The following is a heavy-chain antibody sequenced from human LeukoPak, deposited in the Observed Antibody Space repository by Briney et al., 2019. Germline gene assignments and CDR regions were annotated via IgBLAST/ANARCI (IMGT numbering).Heavy chain of an antibody. V-gene: IGHV3-21*01. CDR3: ASYYDILTGPNDAFGI. CDR1: GFTFSSYS. D-gene: IGHD3-9*01. Sequence: PGGSLRLSCAASGFTFSSYSMNWVRQAPGKGLEWVSSISSSSSYIYYADSVKGRFTISRDNAKNSLYPQMNSLRAEDTAVYYCASYYDILTGPNDAFGIWGQGTMVTVSS. CDR2: ISSSSSYI. J-gene: IGHJ3*02.